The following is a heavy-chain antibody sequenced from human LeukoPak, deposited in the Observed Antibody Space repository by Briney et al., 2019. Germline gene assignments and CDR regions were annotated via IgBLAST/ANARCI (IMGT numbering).Heavy chain of an antibody. J-gene: IGHJ4*02. CDR3: ARYGSGSYKLDY. CDR1: VGTFSSYA. V-gene: IGHV1-69*01. D-gene: IGHD3-10*01. Sequence: ASVNVSRKASVGTFSSYAISWVRQAPGQGLEWMGGIIPIFGTANYAQKFQGRVTITADESTSTAYMELSSLRSEDTAVYYCARYGSGSYKLDYWGQGTLVTVSS. CDR2: IIPIFGTA.